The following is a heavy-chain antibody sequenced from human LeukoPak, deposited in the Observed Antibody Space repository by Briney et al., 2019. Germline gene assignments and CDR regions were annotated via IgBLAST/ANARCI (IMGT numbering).Heavy chain of an antibody. CDR3: AKRYSSSWPYYYGMDV. CDR1: GFTFSRFG. CDR2: ISSDARNK. V-gene: IGHV3-30*19. D-gene: IGHD6-13*01. Sequence: GGSLRFSGAASGFTFSRFGMDWVRQAPGNGREWVAGISSDARNKYYADCVEGRFTISRDDSKNTLYLQMNSLRAEDTAVYYGAKRYSSSWPYYYGMDVWGQGTTVTVSS. J-gene: IGHJ6*02.